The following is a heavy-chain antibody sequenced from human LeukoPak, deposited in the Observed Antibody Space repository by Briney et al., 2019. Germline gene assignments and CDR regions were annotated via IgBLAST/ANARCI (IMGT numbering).Heavy chain of an antibody. CDR1: GFGFSNYW. D-gene: IGHD4-11*01. CDR3: ARDRGYSNFDY. V-gene: IGHV3-7*01. CDR2: MNEDGSGK. Sequence: PGGSLRLSCAASGFGFSNYWLSWVRQAPGKGVEGVANMNEDGSGKNYVDSVKGRFTISRDNAQDSLYLQMNSLRAEDTAVYYCARDRGYSNFDYWGQGTLLTVSS. J-gene: IGHJ4*02.